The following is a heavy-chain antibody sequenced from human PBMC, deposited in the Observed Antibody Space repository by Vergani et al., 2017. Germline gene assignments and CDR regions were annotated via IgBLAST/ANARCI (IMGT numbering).Heavy chain of an antibody. J-gene: IGHJ6*02. Sequence: QVQLVESAGGVVQPGGSLRLSCAASGFTFSNFGMHWIRQAPGKGLEWLAYIGKDGINTRYRDAVKGRFTVSRDNSKDILYLQMNSLSAGDTGVYYCAKANPRNSGYDYLYYYHAMDVWGQGTTVTVSS. CDR2: IGKDGINT. V-gene: IGHV3-30*02. D-gene: IGHD5-12*01. CDR3: AKANPRNSGYDYLYYYHAMDV. CDR1: GFTFSNFG.